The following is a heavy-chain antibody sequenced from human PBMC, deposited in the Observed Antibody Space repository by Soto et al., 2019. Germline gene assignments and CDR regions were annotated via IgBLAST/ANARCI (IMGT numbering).Heavy chain of an antibody. J-gene: IGHJ3*02. Sequence: SLRLSCAASGFTFSRYWMNWVRQAPGQGLEWVANIKQDGTEKNYVDSVKGRFTISRDNARNSLYLQMDSLRAEDTAVYFCARGDTPMITGMDSFDIWGQGTMVTVSS. V-gene: IGHV3-7*01. CDR2: IKQDGTEK. CDR3: ARGDTPMITGMDSFDI. D-gene: IGHD5-18*01. CDR1: GFTFSRYW.